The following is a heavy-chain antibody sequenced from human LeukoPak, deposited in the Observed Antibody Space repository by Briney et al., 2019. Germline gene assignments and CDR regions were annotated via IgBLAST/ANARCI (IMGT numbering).Heavy chain of an antibody. J-gene: IGHJ4*02. CDR1: GFTFSNYW. CDR3: ARGYSDWLR. CDR2: IYAQESER. D-gene: IGHD4-11*01. Sequence: GGSLRLSCAAPGFTFSNYWMTWVRQGPGEGLEYRTNIYAQESERNFVVSAKARSTTSKNKPKNSLSLEMSGLRAEDTAVYYCARGYSDWLRWGQGTQVTVSS. V-gene: IGHV3-7*01.